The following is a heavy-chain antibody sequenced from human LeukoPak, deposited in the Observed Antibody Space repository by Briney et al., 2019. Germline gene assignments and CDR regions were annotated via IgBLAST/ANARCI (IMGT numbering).Heavy chain of an antibody. CDR3: ARDLVITFGGVIVPGAYYYYGMDV. CDR2: IWYDGSYK. CDR1: GFTFITYG. D-gene: IGHD3-16*02. Sequence: GGSLRLSCAASGFTFITYGMHWVRQAPGKGLEWVALIWYDGSYKYYADSVKGRFTISRDNSKNTLYLQMNSLRAEDTAVYYCARDLVITFGGVIVPGAYYYYGMDVWGQGTTVTVSS. V-gene: IGHV3-33*01. J-gene: IGHJ6*02.